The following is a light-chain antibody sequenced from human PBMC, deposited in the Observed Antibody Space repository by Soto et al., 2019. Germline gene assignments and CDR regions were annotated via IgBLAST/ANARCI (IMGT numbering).Light chain of an antibody. J-gene: IGKJ5*01. Sequence: EIVLTQSPATLSVSPGERATLSCRATETINTNLAWFQRKPGQPPRLLIYGSSTRATGIPARFSGSGSGTDFTLTISSLEPEDFAVYYCQQRSNWPPITFGQGTRLE. CDR3: QQRSNWPPIT. CDR2: GSS. V-gene: IGKV3-11*01. CDR1: ETINTN.